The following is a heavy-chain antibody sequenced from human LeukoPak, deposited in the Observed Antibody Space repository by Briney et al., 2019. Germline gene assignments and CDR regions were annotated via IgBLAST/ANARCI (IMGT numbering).Heavy chain of an antibody. Sequence: GGSLRLSCAASGFTFSDYYMSWIRQAPGKGLEWVSYISSSGSTIYYADSVKGRFTISRDNAKNSLYLQMNSLRAEDTAVYYCARERDANYYDSSGYYSIRDYWGQGTLVTASS. D-gene: IGHD3-22*01. V-gene: IGHV3-11*04. CDR3: ARERDANYYDSSGYYSIRDY. J-gene: IGHJ4*02. CDR1: GFTFSDYY. CDR2: ISSSGSTI.